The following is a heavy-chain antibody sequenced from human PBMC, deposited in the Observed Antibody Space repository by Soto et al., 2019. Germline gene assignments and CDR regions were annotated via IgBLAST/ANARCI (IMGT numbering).Heavy chain of an antibody. J-gene: IGHJ4*02. D-gene: IGHD2-2*02. CDR1: GYTFTSYG. V-gene: IGHV1-18*04. CDR3: ARVLWDIVVVPAAISTAFDY. Sequence: QVQLVQSGAEVKKPGASVKVSCKASGYTFTSYGISWVRQAPGHGLEWMGWISAYNGNTNYAQKLQGRGTMTTDTATSTPYMGLRSRVSDDTAVYYGARVLWDIVVVPAAISTAFDYWGKGTLVTVCS. CDR2: ISAYNGNT.